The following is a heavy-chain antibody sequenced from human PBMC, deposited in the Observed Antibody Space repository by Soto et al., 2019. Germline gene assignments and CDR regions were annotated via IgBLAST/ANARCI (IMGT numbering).Heavy chain of an antibody. Sequence: EVQLVESGGGLVQPGGSLRLSCAAPGFTFSSYWMHWVRQAPGKGLVWVSRINSDGSSTSYADSVKGRFTISRDNAKNTLYLQMNSLRAEDTAVYYCARGGSLNWYFDLWGRGTLVTVSS. D-gene: IGHD1-26*01. J-gene: IGHJ2*01. V-gene: IGHV3-74*01. CDR2: INSDGSST. CDR3: ARGGSLNWYFDL. CDR1: GFTFSSYW.